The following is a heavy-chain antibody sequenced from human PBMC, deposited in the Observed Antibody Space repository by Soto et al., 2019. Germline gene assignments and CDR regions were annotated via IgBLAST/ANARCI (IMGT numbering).Heavy chain of an antibody. CDR1: GDSFSSSSYY. CDR2: IYYSGNT. Sequence: SETLSLTCTVSGDSFSSSSYYWAWIRQPPGKGLEWIGSIYYSGNTYYNPSLKSRVTISVDTSKNQFSLKLSSVTAADTAVYYCAVYCSTTSCLDYWGQGTLVTVSS. D-gene: IGHD2-2*01. J-gene: IGHJ4*02. CDR3: AVYCSTTSCLDY. V-gene: IGHV4-39*01.